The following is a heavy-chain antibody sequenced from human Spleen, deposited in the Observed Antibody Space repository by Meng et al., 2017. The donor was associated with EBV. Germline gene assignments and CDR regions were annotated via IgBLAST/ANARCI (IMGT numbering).Heavy chain of an antibody. CDR1: GGSISSGGNF. J-gene: IGHJ4*02. D-gene: IGHD4-17*01. CDR2: VYHGGST. CDR3: ARRGDYGDYPFDY. V-gene: IGHV4-30-4*01. Sequence: QVQLQESGPRLVRPSXXLXLTCAVSGGSISSGGNFWIWIRHPPGRGLEWIGFVYHGGSTYYNPSLKSRLTVSVDTSKNLFSLKLTSVTAADTAVYYCARRGDYGDYPFDYWGQGTLVNVSS.